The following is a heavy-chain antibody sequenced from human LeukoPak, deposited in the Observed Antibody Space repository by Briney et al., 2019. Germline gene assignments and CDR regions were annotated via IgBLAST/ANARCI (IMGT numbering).Heavy chain of an antibody. CDR3: ARAVIVVAITGDWFDP. CDR1: GGSFSGYY. CDR2: INHSGST. V-gene: IGHV4-34*01. Sequence: SETLSLTCAVYGGSFSGYYWSWIRQPPGKGLEWIGEINHSGSTNYNPSLKSRVTISVDTSKNQFSLKLSSVTAADTAVYYCARAVIVVAITGDWFDPWGQGTLVTVSS. J-gene: IGHJ5*02. D-gene: IGHD3-22*01.